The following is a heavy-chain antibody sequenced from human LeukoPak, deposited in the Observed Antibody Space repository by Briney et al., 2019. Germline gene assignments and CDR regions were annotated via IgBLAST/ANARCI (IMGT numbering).Heavy chain of an antibody. D-gene: IGHD2-2*01. J-gene: IGHJ4*02. CDR2: ISGSDDTT. CDR3: ARTPQKCCTSTTCYPDY. Sequence: PGGSLRLSCAASGFTFSSYAMSWVRLAPGKGLEWVSTISGSDDTTYYADSVRGRFTVSRDNSKNTLYLHMNSLRAENTAVYYCARTPQKCCTSTTCYPDYWGQGTLVTVSS. V-gene: IGHV3-23*01. CDR1: GFTFSSYA.